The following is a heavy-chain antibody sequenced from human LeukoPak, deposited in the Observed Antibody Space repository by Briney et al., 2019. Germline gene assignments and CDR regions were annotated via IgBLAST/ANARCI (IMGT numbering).Heavy chain of an antibody. CDR3: AAVSYLAFDI. Sequence: GRSLRLSCAGSGFTFDNYAMHWVRQVPGEGLEWVSGISWNSGSIGYVDSVKGRFTISRDNAKNSAYLQINSLRVEDTAVYYCAAVSYLAFDIWGQGTMVTVSS. CDR1: GFTFDNYA. CDR2: ISWNSGSI. J-gene: IGHJ3*02. D-gene: IGHD2-21*01. V-gene: IGHV3-9*01.